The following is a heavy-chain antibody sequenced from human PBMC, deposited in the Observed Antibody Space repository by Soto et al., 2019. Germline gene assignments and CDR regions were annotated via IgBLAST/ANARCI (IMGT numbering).Heavy chain of an antibody. CDR3: ERDRQGDWNDGTTEWFDP. Sequence: GGSLRLTCEASGFTFSDYYRSWIRQPPGKGLEWIAYISNRGSYINYADSVQGRFTISRDNAKNSLHLQTVSLRVGDTAVYDCERDRQGDWNDGTTEWFDPWGQGTLVTVSS. D-gene: IGHD1-1*01. CDR1: GFTFSDYY. CDR2: ISNRGSYI. J-gene: IGHJ5*02. V-gene: IGHV3-11*06.